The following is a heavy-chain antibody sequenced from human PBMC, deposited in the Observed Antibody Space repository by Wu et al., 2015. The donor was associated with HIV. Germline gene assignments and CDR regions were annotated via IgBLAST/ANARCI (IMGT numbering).Heavy chain of an antibody. V-gene: IGHV1-69*13. CDR2: LIPMYGTA. Sequence: QVQLLQSGAEVKNPGSSVRVSCKASGATFTSYALGWVRQAPGQGLEWMGRLIPMYGTANYAQKFQGRVTITADESTSTAYMDVSSLRSDDTAVYYCAGGGGRTSMDPFDFWGQGTLVTVSS. CDR3: AGGGGRTSMDPFDF. J-gene: IGHJ4*02. CDR1: GATFTSYA. D-gene: IGHD5-18*01.